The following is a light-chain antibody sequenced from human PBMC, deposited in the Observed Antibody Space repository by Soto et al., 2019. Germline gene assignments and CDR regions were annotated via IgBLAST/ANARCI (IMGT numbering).Light chain of an antibody. CDR1: QSVSTR. J-gene: IGKJ1*01. CDR2: DAS. V-gene: IGKV1-5*02. CDR3: QQYNSYPMT. Sequence: DIQMTQSTSSLSASVGDRVTIICRASQSVSTRLAWYQQKPGKAPKLLIYDASSLESGVPSRFSGSGSGTEFTLTISSLQPDDFATYYCQQYNSYPMTFGQGTKVDIK.